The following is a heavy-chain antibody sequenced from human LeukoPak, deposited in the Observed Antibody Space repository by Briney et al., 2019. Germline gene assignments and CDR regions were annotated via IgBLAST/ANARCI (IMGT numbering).Heavy chain of an antibody. D-gene: IGHD5-24*01. Sequence: PGGSLRLSCAASGFTFDDYVMHWVRQAPGKGLEWGSAIRWNSRNIGYADSVKGRFTISRDNARNSLYLQMNSLRAEDTALYYCAKDMGLRAGYHLASHYWGQGTLVTVSS. CDR2: IRWNSRNI. CDR1: GFTFDDYV. V-gene: IGHV3-9*01. J-gene: IGHJ4*02. CDR3: AKDMGLRAGYHLASHY.